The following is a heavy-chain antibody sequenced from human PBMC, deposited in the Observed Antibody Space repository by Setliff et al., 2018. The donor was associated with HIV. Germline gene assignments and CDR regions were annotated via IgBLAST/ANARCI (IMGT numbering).Heavy chain of an antibody. CDR1: GFTFTSSA. V-gene: IGHV1-58*02. Sequence: SVNVSCKASGFTFTSSAMQWVRQARGQRLEWIGWIVVGSGNTNYAQKFQERVTITRDMSTSTAYMELSSLRSEDTAVYYCARDLPSLVGAIHDAFDIWGQGTMVTVSS. D-gene: IGHD1-26*01. J-gene: IGHJ3*02. CDR3: ARDLPSLVGAIHDAFDI. CDR2: IVVGSGNT.